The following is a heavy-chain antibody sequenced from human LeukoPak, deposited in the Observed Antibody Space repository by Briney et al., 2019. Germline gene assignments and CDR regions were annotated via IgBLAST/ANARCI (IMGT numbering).Heavy chain of an antibody. J-gene: IGHJ4*02. D-gene: IGHD3-22*01. V-gene: IGHV3-23*01. CDR3: AKDPRPRIVVVITPYYFDY. CDR1: GFTFSSYA. Sequence: GGSLRLSCAASGFTFSSYAMSWVRQAPGKWLGWVSAISGSGGSTYYADSVKGRFTISRDNSKNTLYLQMNSLRAEDTAVYYCAKDPRPRIVVVITPYYFDYWGQGTLVTVSS. CDR2: ISGSGGST.